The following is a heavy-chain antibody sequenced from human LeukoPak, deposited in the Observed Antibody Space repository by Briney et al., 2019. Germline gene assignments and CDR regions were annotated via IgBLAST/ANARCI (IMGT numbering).Heavy chain of an antibody. J-gene: IGHJ6*02. CDR2: INPSGGST. V-gene: IGHV1-46*03. CDR1: GYTFTSYY. Sequence: ASVKVSCKASGYTFTSYYMHWVRQAPGQGLEWMGIINPSGGSTSYAQKFQGRVTMTRDTSTSTVYMELSSLRSEDTAVYYCACPAAGYYYGMDVWGQGTTVTVSS. D-gene: IGHD6-13*01. CDR3: ACPAAGYYYGMDV.